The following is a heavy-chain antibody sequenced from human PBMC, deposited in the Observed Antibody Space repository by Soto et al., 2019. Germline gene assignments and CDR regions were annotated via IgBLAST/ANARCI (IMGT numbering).Heavy chain of an antibody. CDR3: ATSMGNSIADRRAHSDY. V-gene: IGHV3-23*01. D-gene: IGHD6-6*01. J-gene: IGHJ4*02. Sequence: EVQLLESGGGLVQPGGSLRLSCAASGFTFSSYAMSWVRQAPGKGLEWVSAISGSGGSTYYADSVKGRFTISRDNSKNPLYLKMSRRSDETTVLYYWATSMGNSIADRRAHSDYWGQGTLVTVSS. CDR1: GFTFSSYA. CDR2: ISGSGGST.